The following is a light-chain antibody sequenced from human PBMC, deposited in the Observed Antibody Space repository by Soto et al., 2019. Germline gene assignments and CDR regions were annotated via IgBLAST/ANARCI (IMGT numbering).Light chain of an antibody. CDR3: VSYTTFSSYV. J-gene: IGLJ1*01. Sequence: QFALTQPASVSGSPGQSITISCTGTSSDVGSYIYVSWYQHHPGKAPKLMIYDVSNRPSGVSNRFSGSKSGNTASLTISGLQAEDEAEYYCVSYTTFSSYVFGTGTKLTVL. CDR1: SSDVGSYIY. V-gene: IGLV2-14*01. CDR2: DVS.